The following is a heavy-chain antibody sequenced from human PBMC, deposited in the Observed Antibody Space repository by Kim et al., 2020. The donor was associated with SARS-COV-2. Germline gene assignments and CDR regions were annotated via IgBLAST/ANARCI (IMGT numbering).Heavy chain of an antibody. Sequence: SETLSLTCTVSGGSISSYYWSWIRQPPGKGLEWIGYIYYSGSTNYNPSLKSRVTISVDTSKNQFSLKLSSVTAADTAVYYCARENVHITMIVQTHRDYWYFDLWGRGTLVTVSS. D-gene: IGHD3-22*01. J-gene: IGHJ2*01. CDR2: IYYSGST. CDR3: ARENVHITMIVQTHRDYWYFDL. V-gene: IGHV4-59*13. CDR1: GGSISSYY.